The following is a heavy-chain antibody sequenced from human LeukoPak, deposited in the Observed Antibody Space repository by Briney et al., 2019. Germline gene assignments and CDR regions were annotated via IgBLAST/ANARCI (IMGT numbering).Heavy chain of an antibody. D-gene: IGHD5-12*01. CDR1: GYXFTGYF. V-gene: IGHV1-2*02. Sequence: GASVKVSCKASGYXFTGYFMHWVRQAPGQGHEWLGWINGNSGDTNYAQKFQGRVAMTRDTSISTAYMELSRLRSDDTAVYYCVRDRVSVATPYFDYWGQGTLVTVPS. CDR2: INGNSGDT. CDR3: VRDRVSVATPYFDY. J-gene: IGHJ4*02.